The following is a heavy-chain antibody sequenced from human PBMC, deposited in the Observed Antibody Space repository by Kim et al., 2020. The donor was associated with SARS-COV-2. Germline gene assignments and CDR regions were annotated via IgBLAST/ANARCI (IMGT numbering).Heavy chain of an antibody. J-gene: IGHJ4*02. V-gene: IGHV4-39*01. D-gene: IGHD6-13*01. CDR3: ASLAAAAYYFDY. Sequence: YTPSLKSRVTISVDTSKTQFSLKLSSVTAADTAVYYCASLAAAAYYFDYWGQGTLVTVSS.